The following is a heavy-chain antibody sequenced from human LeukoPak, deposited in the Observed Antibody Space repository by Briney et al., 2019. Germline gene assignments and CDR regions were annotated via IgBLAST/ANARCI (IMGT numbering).Heavy chain of an antibody. CDR2: ISSSSSYI. V-gene: IGHV3-21*01. Sequence: GGSLRLSCAAPGFTFSSYSMTWVRQAPGKGLEWVSSISSSSSYIYYADSVKGRFTISRDNAKNSLYLQMNSLRAEDTAVYYCARIPRMADYYDSSGSDYWGQGTLVTVSS. CDR1: GFTFSSYS. D-gene: IGHD3-22*01. J-gene: IGHJ4*02. CDR3: ARIPRMADYYDSSGSDY.